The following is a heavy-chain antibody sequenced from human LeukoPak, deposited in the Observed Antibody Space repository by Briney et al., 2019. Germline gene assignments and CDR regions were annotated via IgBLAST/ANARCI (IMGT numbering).Heavy chain of an antibody. Sequence: ASVKVSCKASGYTFTDYAMHWVRQAPGQRLEWMGWISPDNGNIKYSQKFQGRVTITRDTSTSTAYMELRSLRSDDTAVYYCARASIAAAGSWNYWGQGTLVTVSS. V-gene: IGHV1-3*01. J-gene: IGHJ4*02. D-gene: IGHD6-13*01. CDR1: GYTFTDYA. CDR2: ISPDNGNI. CDR3: ARASIAAAGSWNY.